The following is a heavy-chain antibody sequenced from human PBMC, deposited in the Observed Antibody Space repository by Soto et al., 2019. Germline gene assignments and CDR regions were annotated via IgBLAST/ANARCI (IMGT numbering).Heavy chain of an antibody. CDR3: ARRANYYYYGLDV. D-gene: IGHD5-12*01. CDR2: IDPTDSYT. CDR1: GYSFTNYW. Sequence: GESLKISCKGSGYSFTNYWISWVRQMPGKGLEWMGRIDPTDSYTYYSPSFQGHVTISADKSISTAYLQWSSLKASDTAMYYCARRANYYYYGLDVWGQGTTVTVS. J-gene: IGHJ6*02. V-gene: IGHV5-10-1*01.